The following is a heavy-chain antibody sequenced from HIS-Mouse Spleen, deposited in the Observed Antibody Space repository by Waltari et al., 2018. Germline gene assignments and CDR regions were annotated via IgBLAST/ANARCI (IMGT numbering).Heavy chain of an antibody. CDR3: ARLDTLPTGGCSSTSCHNWFDP. V-gene: IGHV4-38-2*02. CDR1: GYSISSGYY. Sequence: QVQLQESGPGLVKPSETLSLTCTVSGYSISSGYYWGWIRQPPGKGLEGIGGLDHSGSTYYHPSLKSRVTIAVDTSKNQFSLKLSSVTAADTAVYYCARLDTLPTGGCSSTSCHNWFDPWGQGTLVTVSS. D-gene: IGHD2-2*01. J-gene: IGHJ5*02. CDR2: LDHSGST.